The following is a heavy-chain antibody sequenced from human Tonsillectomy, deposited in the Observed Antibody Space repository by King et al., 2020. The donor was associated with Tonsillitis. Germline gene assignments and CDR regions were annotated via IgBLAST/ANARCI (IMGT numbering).Heavy chain of an antibody. CDR1: GFTFSSYN. J-gene: IGHJ6*02. D-gene: IGHD1-1*01. Sequence: VQLVESGGGLIQPGGSLRLSCAASGFTFSSYNMNWVRQAPGKGLECVSYISSRSTTIYYADSVKGRFTISRDNANNSLYLQMNSLRAEDTAVYYCARDFFTSSWNAEPQYFYGMDVWGQGTTVTVSS. CDR3: ARDFFTSSWNAEPQYFYGMDV. CDR2: ISSRSTTI. V-gene: IGHV3-48*01.